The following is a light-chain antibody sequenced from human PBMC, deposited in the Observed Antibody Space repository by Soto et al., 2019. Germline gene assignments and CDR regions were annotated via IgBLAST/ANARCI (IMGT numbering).Light chain of an antibody. Sequence: QSVLTQPASVSGSPGQSITISCTGTSSDVGTYNVVSWYQQYPGKAPKLLIYEGSKRPSGVPDRFSGSKSGNTASLTVSGLQAEDEADYYCSSYAGSNNLVFGGGTKVTVL. CDR2: EGS. CDR3: SSYAGSNNLV. J-gene: IGLJ2*01. V-gene: IGLV2-8*01. CDR1: SSDVGTYNV.